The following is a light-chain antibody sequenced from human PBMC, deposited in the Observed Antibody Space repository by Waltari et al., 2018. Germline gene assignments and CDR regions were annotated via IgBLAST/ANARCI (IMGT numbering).Light chain of an antibody. Sequence: DIVMTQSPDSLAVSLGERATINCKSSQSVLSSSDNKNYLAWYQQKPGQPPKLFIYWSSTRESGVPDRFSGSGSGTDFVLTISSLQAEDVAVYYCQHYYTSPPTFGGGTKVEIK. V-gene: IGKV4-1*01. CDR2: WSS. CDR1: QSVLSSSDNKNY. CDR3: QHYYTSPPT. J-gene: IGKJ4*01.